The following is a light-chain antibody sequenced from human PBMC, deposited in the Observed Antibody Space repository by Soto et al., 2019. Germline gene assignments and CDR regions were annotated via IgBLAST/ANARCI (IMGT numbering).Light chain of an antibody. CDR1: QGIRSD. Sequence: IVMTQSPSTLSVSVGDRATLSCRASQGIRSDLGWFQQKPGQAPRLLISAASILASGVPSRFSGNGSGTEFTLTISSLQPEDFATYYCLQDDNFPWTFGQGTKVDIK. CDR2: AAS. V-gene: IGKV1-6*01. CDR3: LQDDNFPWT. J-gene: IGKJ1*01.